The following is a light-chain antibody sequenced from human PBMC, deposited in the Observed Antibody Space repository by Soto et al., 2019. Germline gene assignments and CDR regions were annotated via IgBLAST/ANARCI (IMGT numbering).Light chain of an antibody. Sequence: EIVLTQSPGALSLSPGETATLSCRASQHVDSNYVAWYKQTPGQPPWLLIRSTSFRATGVPDRFSGSGSGTDFTLTISRLEPEDFGVYYCQQYVGSPGTFGLGTKLEIK. CDR3: QQYVGSPGT. V-gene: IGKV3-20*01. J-gene: IGKJ2*01. CDR2: STS. CDR1: QHVDSNY.